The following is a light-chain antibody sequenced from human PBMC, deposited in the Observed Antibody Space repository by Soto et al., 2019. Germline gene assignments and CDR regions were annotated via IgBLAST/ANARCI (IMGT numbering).Light chain of an antibody. J-gene: IGLJ3*02. V-gene: IGLV1-44*01. CDR2: STN. Sequence: QSVLTQPPSVSGAPGQRVTISCSGSSSNVGSHPVNWYQQLPGTAPKLLIFSTNQRPSGVPDRFSGSKSGTAGSLAITGLQSEDEADYYCATRDDSLNGNWVFGGGTKLTVL. CDR1: SSNVGSHP. CDR3: ATRDDSLNGNWV.